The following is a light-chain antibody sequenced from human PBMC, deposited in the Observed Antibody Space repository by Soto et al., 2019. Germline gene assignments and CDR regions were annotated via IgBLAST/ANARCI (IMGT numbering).Light chain of an antibody. Sequence: QSALTQPASVSGSPGQPITVSCTGTSSDIGVYNYVSWYQQHPGKAPKVMIYDVSNRPSGVSNRFSGSKSGNTASLTISGLQADDEADYYCSSYTINSTLVFGTGTKLTVL. J-gene: IGLJ1*01. CDR2: DVS. CDR1: SSDIGVYNY. CDR3: SSYTINSTLV. V-gene: IGLV2-14*01.